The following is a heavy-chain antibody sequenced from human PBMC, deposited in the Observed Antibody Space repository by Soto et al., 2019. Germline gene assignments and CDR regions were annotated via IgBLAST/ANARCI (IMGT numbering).Heavy chain of an antibody. J-gene: IGHJ5*01. Sequence: QVQLQESGPGLVKPSQTLSLTCTVSGGSISSGNYYWSWIRQHPGKGLEWIGYIYYSGSTYYNPSLKSRVTISVDTSKNQFSLKLSSVTAADTAVHYCARGGSSGWDSRWFDPWGQGTLVTVSS. CDR3: ARGGSSGWDSRWFDP. D-gene: IGHD6-19*01. V-gene: IGHV4-31*03. CDR2: IYYSGST. CDR1: GGSISSGNYY.